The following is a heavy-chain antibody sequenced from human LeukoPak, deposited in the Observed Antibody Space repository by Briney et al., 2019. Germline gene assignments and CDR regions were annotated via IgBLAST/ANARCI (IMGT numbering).Heavy chain of an antibody. CDR2: ISAYNSAYNGNT. CDR1: GYTFINYG. J-gene: IGHJ4*02. V-gene: IGHV1-18*01. Sequence: ASVKVSCKASGYTFINYGITWMRQAPGQGLEWMGWISAYNSAYNGNTHYAQKLQGRVTMTTDTSTNTGYMELRSLRSDDTAVYYCAREYGSGSYTGIGYWGQGTLVTVSS. D-gene: IGHD3-10*01. CDR3: AREYGSGSYTGIGY.